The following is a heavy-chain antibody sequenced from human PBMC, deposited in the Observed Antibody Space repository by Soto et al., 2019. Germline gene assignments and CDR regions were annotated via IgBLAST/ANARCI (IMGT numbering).Heavy chain of an antibody. CDR2: IIPIFGTA. D-gene: IGHD6-19*01. V-gene: IGHV1-69*06. Sequence: SVKVSCKASGGTFSSYAISWVRQAPGQGLEWMGGIIPIFGTANYAQKFQGRVTITADKSTSTAYMELSSLRSEDTAVYYCARVEAVAGRKPFDYWGQGTLVTVSS. CDR1: GGTFSSYA. CDR3: ARVEAVAGRKPFDY. J-gene: IGHJ4*02.